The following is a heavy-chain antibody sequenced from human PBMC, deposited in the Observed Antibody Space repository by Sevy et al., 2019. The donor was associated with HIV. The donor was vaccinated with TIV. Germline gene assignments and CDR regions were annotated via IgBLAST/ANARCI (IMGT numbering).Heavy chain of an antibody. CDR1: GFTFDDYA. CDR3: AKDFLPKNWNYGLGFDY. CDR2: ISWNSGSI. D-gene: IGHD1-7*01. Sequence: GGSLRLSCAASGFTFDDYAMHWVRQAPGKGLEWVSGISWNSGSIGYADSVKGRFTISRDNAKNSLYLQMNSLRAEDTALYYCAKDFLPKNWNYGLGFDYWGQGTLVTVSS. V-gene: IGHV3-9*01. J-gene: IGHJ4*02.